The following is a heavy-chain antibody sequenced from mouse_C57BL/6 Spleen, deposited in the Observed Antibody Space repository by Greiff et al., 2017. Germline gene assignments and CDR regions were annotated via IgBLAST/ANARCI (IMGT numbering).Heavy chain of an antibody. CDR3: ASAYYYCSSFDWYFDV. D-gene: IGHD1-1*01. CDR2: IDPEDGDT. V-gene: IGHV14-2*01. CDR1: GFNIKDYY. J-gene: IGHJ1*03. Sequence: VQLKAPGAELVKPGASVKLSCTASGFNIKDYYMHWVKQRTEQGLEWLGRIDPEDGDTQSAPKFQGKATIPADTSSTTAYMQLSSLTSEDTAIYYCASAYYYCSSFDWYFDVWGTGTTGTVSS.